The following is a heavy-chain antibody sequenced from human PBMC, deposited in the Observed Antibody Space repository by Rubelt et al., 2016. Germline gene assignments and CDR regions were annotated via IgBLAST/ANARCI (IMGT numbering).Heavy chain of an antibody. Sequence: QVQLQESGPGLVKPSETLSLTCTVSGGSISRYSWSWIRQPAGKGLEWIGHIYASGNTNYNPSLKSRVTMSLASSKNQFSLKLRSVTAADTAVYFCAGEISGSYSLDSWGQGTLVTVSS. CDR3: AGEISGSYSLDS. J-gene: IGHJ4*02. D-gene: IGHD1-26*01. CDR2: IYASGNT. V-gene: IGHV4-4*07. CDR1: GGSISRYS.